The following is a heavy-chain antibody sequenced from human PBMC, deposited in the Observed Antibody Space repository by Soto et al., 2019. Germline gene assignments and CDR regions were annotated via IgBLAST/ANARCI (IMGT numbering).Heavy chain of an antibody. Sequence: EVQLLESGGGLVQPGGSLRLSCAASGFTFSTYAMTWVRQAPGKGLKWVSALSASGATTYHADSVKGRFTISRDNSENTLYMQMNSLRADDTAVYYCATGLSGSQYSYYGMDVWGQGTTVTVSS. CDR3: ATGLSGSQYSYYGMDV. CDR2: LSASGATT. V-gene: IGHV3-23*01. CDR1: GFTFSTYA. J-gene: IGHJ6*02. D-gene: IGHD1-26*01.